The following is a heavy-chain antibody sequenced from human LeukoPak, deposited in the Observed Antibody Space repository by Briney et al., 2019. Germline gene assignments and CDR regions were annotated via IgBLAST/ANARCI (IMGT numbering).Heavy chain of an antibody. J-gene: IGHJ4*02. CDR1: GFSFGDYA. CDR3: SSWVNGSGSSLGFDN. V-gene: IGHV3-49*04. Sequence: GVLRLSCTASGFSFGDYAMSWVRQAPGQGLEWVGFIRSRPYGGTTEYAAPVKGRFIISRDVSKSIAYLQMNSLKTEDTALYYCSSWVNGSGSSLGFDNWGQGTLVTVSS. D-gene: IGHD3-10*01. CDR2: IRSRPYGGTT.